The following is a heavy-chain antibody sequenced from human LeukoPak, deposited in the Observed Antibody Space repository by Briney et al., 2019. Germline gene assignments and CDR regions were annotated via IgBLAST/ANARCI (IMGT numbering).Heavy chain of an antibody. V-gene: IGHV3-7*04. D-gene: IGHD1-1*01. J-gene: IGHJ4*02. CDR3: ARSNFWSFDY. CDR1: GFTFSNHW. CDR2: IKPDGSER. Sequence: PGGSLRLSCADSGFTFSNHWMSWVRQAPGKGLEWVAIIKPDGSERSYVDSVKGRFTISRDNAKNSLYLQMNSLRAEDTAVYYCARSNFWSFDYWGQGTLVTVSS.